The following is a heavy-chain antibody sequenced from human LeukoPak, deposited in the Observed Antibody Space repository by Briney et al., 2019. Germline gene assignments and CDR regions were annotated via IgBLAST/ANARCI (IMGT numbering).Heavy chain of an antibody. V-gene: IGHV3-48*03. CDR1: GFTFSSYE. J-gene: IGHJ4*02. D-gene: IGHD4-17*01. CDR2: ISSSGSTI. CDR3: ARRYGDYLLGFYYFDY. Sequence: GGSLRLSCAASGFTFSSYEMNWVRQAPGKGLEWVSYISSSGSTIYYADSVKGRFTISRDNAKNSLYLQMNSLRAEDTAVYYCARRYGDYLLGFYYFDYWGQGTLVTVSS.